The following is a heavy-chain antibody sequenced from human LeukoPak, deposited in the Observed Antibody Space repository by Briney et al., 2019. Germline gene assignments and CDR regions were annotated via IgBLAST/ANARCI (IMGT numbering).Heavy chain of an antibody. CDR3: ASRGYSSHRYAFDI. Sequence: SETLSLTCTVSGGSISSYYWSWIRQPPGKGLEWIGYIYYSGSTYYNPSLKSRVTISVDTSKNQFSLKLSSVTAADTAVYYCASRGYSSHRYAFDIWGQGTMVTVSS. CDR2: IYYSGST. V-gene: IGHV4-59*08. D-gene: IGHD5-18*01. J-gene: IGHJ3*02. CDR1: GGSISSYY.